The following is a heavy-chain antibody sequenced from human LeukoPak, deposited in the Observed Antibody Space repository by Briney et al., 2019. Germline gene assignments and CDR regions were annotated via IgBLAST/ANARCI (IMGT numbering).Heavy chain of an antibody. CDR3: ARGNSYGYIRFDY. Sequence: PSETLSLTCAVYGGSFSGYYWSWIRQPPGKGLEWIGEINHSGSTNYNPSLKSRVTISVDTSKNQFSLKLSSVTAADTAVYYCARGNSYGYIRFDYWGQGTLVTVSP. D-gene: IGHD5-18*01. CDR1: GGSFSGYY. CDR2: INHSGST. V-gene: IGHV4-34*01. J-gene: IGHJ4*02.